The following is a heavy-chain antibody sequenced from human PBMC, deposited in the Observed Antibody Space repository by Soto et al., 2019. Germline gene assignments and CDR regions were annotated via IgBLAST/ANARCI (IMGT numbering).Heavy chain of an antibody. CDR2: ISGSGGST. CDR3: AKSLDYDFWSGYYTGEYYYYGMDV. Sequence: GGSLRLSCAASGFTFSSYAMSWVRQAPGKGLEWVSAISGSGGSTYYADSVKCRFTISRDNSKNTLYLQMNSLRAEDTAVYYCAKSLDYDFWSGYYTGEYYYYGMDVWGQGTTVTVSS. CDR1: GFTFSSYA. J-gene: IGHJ6*02. D-gene: IGHD3-3*01. V-gene: IGHV3-23*01.